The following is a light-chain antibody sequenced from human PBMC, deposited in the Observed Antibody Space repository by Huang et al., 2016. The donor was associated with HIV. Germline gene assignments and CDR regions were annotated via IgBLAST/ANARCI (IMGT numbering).Light chain of an antibody. Sequence: DIQMTQSPSSLSASVGDRVTSTCQASQDISNYLNWYQQKPGKAPKLLIYDASNLEIGVPSRFRGSGSGTDFTFTISSLQPEDIATYYCQQYDNLPPYTFGQGTNLQI. V-gene: IGKV1-33*01. J-gene: IGKJ2*01. CDR1: QDISNY. CDR3: QQYDNLPPYT. CDR2: DAS.